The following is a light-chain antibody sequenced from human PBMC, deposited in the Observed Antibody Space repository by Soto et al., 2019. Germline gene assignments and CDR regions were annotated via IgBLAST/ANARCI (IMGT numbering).Light chain of an antibody. Sequence: QSALTQPASVSGSPGQSITISCTGTTSDVGSYNYVSWYQQHPGKGPQLIIYEVSNRPSGVSNRFSGSKSGNTASLTISGLQAEDEGDYYCSSYTSRPGMVFGGGTKLTVL. CDR3: SSYTSRPGMV. J-gene: IGLJ2*01. CDR1: TSDVGSYNY. V-gene: IGLV2-14*03. CDR2: EVS.